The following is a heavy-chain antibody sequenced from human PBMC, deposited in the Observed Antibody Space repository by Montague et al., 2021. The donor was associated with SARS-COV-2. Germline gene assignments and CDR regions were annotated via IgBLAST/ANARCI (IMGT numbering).Heavy chain of an antibody. CDR2: IYASGST. Sequence: SETLSLTCSISGASITSYYWSWVRQPAGKGLEWIGHIYASGSTNYSPSRKSRVRLSIDNPKNQFSLKLESLTAADTAVYYCVRDGGNWYYFDYWGQGALVTVSS. CDR1: GASITSYY. J-gene: IGHJ4*02. CDR3: VRDGGNWYYFDY. V-gene: IGHV4-4*07. D-gene: IGHD3-16*01.